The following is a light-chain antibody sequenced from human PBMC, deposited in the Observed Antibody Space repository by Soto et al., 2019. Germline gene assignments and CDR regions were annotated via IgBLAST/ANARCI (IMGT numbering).Light chain of an antibody. CDR2: DVS. J-gene: IGLJ1*01. CDR1: SSDVGGYNY. CDR3: NSYTSGTTLV. Sequence: QSALTQPASVSGSPGQSITISCTGTSSDVGGYNYVSWYQQHPGKAPKLMIYDVSNRPSGVSNRFSASKSGNTASLTISGLQAEDEADYYCNSYTSGTTLVFGTGTKLTVL. V-gene: IGLV2-14*03.